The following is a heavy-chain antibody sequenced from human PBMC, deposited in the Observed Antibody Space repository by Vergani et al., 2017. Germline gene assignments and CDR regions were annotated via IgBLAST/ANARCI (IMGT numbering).Heavy chain of an antibody. J-gene: IGHJ3*02. CDR1: GGSISSYY. D-gene: IGHD2-2*01. CDR3: ARLGYCSSTSCPGDAFDI. V-gene: IGHV4-59*01. Sequence: QVQLQESGPGLVKPSETLSLTCTVSGGSISSYYWSWIRQPPGKGLEWIGYIYYSGSTNYNPSLKSRVTISVDTYKNQFSLKLSSVTAADTAVYYCARLGYCSSTSCPGDAFDIWGQGTMVTVSS. CDR2: IYYSGST.